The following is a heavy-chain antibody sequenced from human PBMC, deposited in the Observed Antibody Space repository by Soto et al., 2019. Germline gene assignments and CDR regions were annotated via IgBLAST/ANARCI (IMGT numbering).Heavy chain of an antibody. D-gene: IGHD6-6*01. Sequence: QLQLQESGPGLVKPSETLSLTCTVSGGSISSSSYYWGWIRQPPGKGLEWIGSIYYSGSTYYNPSLKSRVTISVDTSKNQFSLKLSSVTAADTAVYYCARLTPQNEYSSSQDYGMDVWGQGTTVTVSS. CDR2: IYYSGST. J-gene: IGHJ6*02. CDR1: GGSISSSSYY. V-gene: IGHV4-39*01. CDR3: ARLTPQNEYSSSQDYGMDV.